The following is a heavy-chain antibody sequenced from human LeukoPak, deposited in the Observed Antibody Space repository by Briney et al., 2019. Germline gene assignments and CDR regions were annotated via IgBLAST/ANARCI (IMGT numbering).Heavy chain of an antibody. V-gene: IGHV3-23*01. J-gene: IGHJ1*01. D-gene: IGHD1-26*01. CDR1: GFTFSSYA. CDR3: AKPPIVGATGYFQH. Sequence: PGGSLRLSCAASGFTFSSYAMCCVRQAPGKGLEWVSAISGSGGSTYYADSVKGRFTISRDNSKNTLYLQMNSLRAEDTAVYYCAKPPIVGATGYFQHWGQGTLVTVSS. CDR2: ISGSGGST.